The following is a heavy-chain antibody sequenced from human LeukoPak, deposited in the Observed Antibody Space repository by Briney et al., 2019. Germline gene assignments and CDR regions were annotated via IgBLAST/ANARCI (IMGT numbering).Heavy chain of an antibody. CDR2: ISTDGSST. CDR3: ASYLTSIPSGMDV. J-gene: IGHJ6*02. CDR1: GFTFSNYW. Sequence: PGGSLRLSCTASGFTFSNYWFNWVRQAPGKGLVWVSRISTDGSSTTYADSVKGRFTISRDNVKNTLFLQMNSLRAEDTAVYYCASYLTSIPSGMDVWGQGTTVTVSS. D-gene: IGHD2/OR15-2a*01. V-gene: IGHV3-74*01.